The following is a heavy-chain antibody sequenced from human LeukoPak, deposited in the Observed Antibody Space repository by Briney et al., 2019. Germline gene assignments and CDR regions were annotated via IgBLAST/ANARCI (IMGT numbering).Heavy chain of an antibody. J-gene: IGHJ4*02. D-gene: IGHD3-22*01. CDR1: GFTFSGYW. Sequence: GESLRLSCVASGFTFSGYWMHWVRQAPGKGLVWVSQIKTDGSRTDYADSVKGRFTISRDNAKNSVYLQMNSLRAEDTALYYCVRLRRNSDRSDYYYYYNFWGQGILVTVSS. CDR3: VRLRRNSDRSDYYYYYNF. V-gene: IGHV3-74*01. CDR2: IKTDGSRT.